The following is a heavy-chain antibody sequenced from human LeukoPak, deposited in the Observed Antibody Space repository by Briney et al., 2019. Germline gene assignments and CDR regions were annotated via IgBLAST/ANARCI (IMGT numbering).Heavy chain of an antibody. V-gene: IGHV1-18*01. D-gene: IGHD3-10*01. CDR3: ARAAAMVRGPFLRNWFDP. J-gene: IGHJ5*02. CDR1: GYTFTSYG. Sequence: GASVKVSCKASGYTFTSYGISWVRQAPGQGLEWMGWISAYNGNTNYAQKLQGRATMTTDTSTSTAYMELRSLRSDDTAVYYCARAAAMVRGPFLRNWFDPWGQGTLVTVSS. CDR2: ISAYNGNT.